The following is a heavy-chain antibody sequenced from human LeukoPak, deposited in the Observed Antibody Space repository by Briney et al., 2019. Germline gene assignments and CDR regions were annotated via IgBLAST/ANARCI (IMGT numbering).Heavy chain of an antibody. V-gene: IGHV4-34*01. CDR3: ARDLSYYDSSGSIFDY. CDR1: GTSFSGYS. CDR2: ITDSGGT. J-gene: IGHJ4*02. Sequence: SETLSLTCAVYGTSFSGYSWSWIRQSPGKGLEWIGEITDSGGTNYNPSFKSRLTISADTSKNQFSLKLASVTAADTAVYYCARDLSYYDSSGSIFDYWGQGTLVTVSS. D-gene: IGHD3-22*01.